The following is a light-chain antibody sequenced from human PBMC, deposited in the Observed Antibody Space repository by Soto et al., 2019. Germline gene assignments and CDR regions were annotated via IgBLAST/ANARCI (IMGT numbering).Light chain of an antibody. CDR2: GAS. Sequence: EIVLTQSPGTLSLSPGERATLSCRASQSVSSSYLAWYQQKPGQAPRLLIYGASSRATGIPDRFSVSASGTDFTLTISRLEPEVVAVYYCQHYGTSALFGPGTKVDIK. J-gene: IGKJ3*01. CDR3: QHYGTSAL. V-gene: IGKV3-20*01. CDR1: QSVSSSY.